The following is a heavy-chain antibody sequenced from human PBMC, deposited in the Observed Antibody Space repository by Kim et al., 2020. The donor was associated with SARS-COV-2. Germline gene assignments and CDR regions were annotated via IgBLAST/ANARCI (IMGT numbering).Heavy chain of an antibody. CDR3: ARDGPGWGYFADY. J-gene: IGHJ4*02. CDR2: IDSAGRST. V-gene: IGHV3-74*01. CDR1: GFTFDNYW. Sequence: GGSLRLSCEASGFTFDNYWMHWVRQAPGKGLIWVSQIDSAGRSTNYADSVKGRFTISRDNAKNTLSLQMNGLRAEDTAVYFCARDGPGWGYFADYWGQVT. D-gene: IGHD3-9*01.